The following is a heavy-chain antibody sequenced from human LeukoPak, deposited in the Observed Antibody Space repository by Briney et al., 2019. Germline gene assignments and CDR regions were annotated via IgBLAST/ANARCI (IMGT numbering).Heavy chain of an antibody. J-gene: IGHJ6*02. CDR3: ARAAPYLAGAYYYGMDV. D-gene: IGHD6-19*01. V-gene: IGHV3-48*03. CDR1: GFTFRNYE. Sequence: PGGSLRLSCAASGFTFRNYEMNWVRQAPGKGLEWVSYISSRGDTIYYADSVKGRFTISRDNAKSSLYLQMNSLRAEDTAVYYCARAAPYLAGAYYYGMDVWGQGTTVTVSS. CDR2: ISSRGDTI.